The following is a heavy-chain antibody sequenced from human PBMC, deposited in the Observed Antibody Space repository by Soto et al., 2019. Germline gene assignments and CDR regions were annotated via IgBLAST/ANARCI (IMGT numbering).Heavy chain of an antibody. J-gene: IGHJ6*03. CDR1: GGSISSYY. V-gene: IGHV4-59*08. D-gene: IGHD6-13*01. CDR3: ARVQQLPDVDYYYYYYMDV. Sequence: SETLSLTCTVSGGSISSYYWSWIRQPPGKGLEWIGYIYYSGSTNYNPSLKSRVTISVDTSKNQFSLKLSSVTAADTAVYYCARVQQLPDVDYYYYYYMDVWGKGTTVTVSS. CDR2: IYYSGST.